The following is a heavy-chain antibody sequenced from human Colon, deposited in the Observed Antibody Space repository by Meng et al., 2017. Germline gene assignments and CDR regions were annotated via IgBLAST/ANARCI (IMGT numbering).Heavy chain of an antibody. CDR2: ISQSGSS. Sequence: VTRQESGPGLVKPSGTLSLPCAVSGGSISSTNWWSWIRQPPGKGLEWIGEISQSGSSNYNPSLKSRVTMSLDKSKNHFFLNLSSVSAADTAVYYCAREDGSIGFTPAGQWGQGTLVTVSS. J-gene: IGHJ1*01. CDR3: AREDGSIGFTPAGQ. D-gene: IGHD1-26*01. CDR1: GGSISSTNW. V-gene: IGHV4-4*02.